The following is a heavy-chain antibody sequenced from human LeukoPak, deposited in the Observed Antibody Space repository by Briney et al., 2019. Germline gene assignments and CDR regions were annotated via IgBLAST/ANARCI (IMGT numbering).Heavy chain of an antibody. Sequence: SETLSLTCAVHGGSFSGYYWSWIRQPPGKGLEWIGEINHSGSTNYNPSLKSRVTISVDTSKNQFSLKLSSVTAADTAVYYCARDRRDSSSWYIHNWFDPWGQGTLVTVSS. J-gene: IGHJ5*02. CDR1: GGSFSGYY. CDR3: ARDRRDSSSWYIHNWFDP. V-gene: IGHV4-34*01. CDR2: INHSGST. D-gene: IGHD6-13*01.